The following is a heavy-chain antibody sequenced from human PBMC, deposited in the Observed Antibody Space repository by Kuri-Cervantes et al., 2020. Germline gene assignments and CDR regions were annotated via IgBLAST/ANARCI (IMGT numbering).Heavy chain of an antibody. Sequence: GGSLRLSCTASGFTFSSYDMHWVRQATGKGLEWVSAIGTAGDTYYPGSVKGRFTISRDNAKNSLYLQMNSLRAEDTAVYYCVRPGVTIFGVVIYDAFDIWGQGTMVTVSS. J-gene: IGHJ3*02. V-gene: IGHV3-13*01. CDR3: VRPGVTIFGVVIYDAFDI. CDR2: IGTAGDT. CDR1: GFTFSSYD. D-gene: IGHD3-3*01.